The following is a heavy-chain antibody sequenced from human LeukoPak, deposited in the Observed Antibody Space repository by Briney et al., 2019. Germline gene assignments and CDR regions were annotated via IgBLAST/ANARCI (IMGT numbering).Heavy chain of an antibody. V-gene: IGHV4-59*12. D-gene: IGHD5-12*01. J-gene: IGHJ5*02. Sequence: SETLSLTCTVSGDSFSYFYWSWIRQPPGKGLEWIGYIYNSGSTNYNPSLKSRVTISVDTSKNQFSLKLSSVTAADTAVYYCARQIRWLRYWFDPWGQGTLVTVSS. CDR3: ARQIRWLRYWFDP. CDR2: IYNSGST. CDR1: GDSFSYFY.